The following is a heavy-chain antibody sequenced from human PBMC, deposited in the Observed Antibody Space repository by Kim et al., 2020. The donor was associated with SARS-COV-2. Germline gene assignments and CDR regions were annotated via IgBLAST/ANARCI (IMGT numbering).Heavy chain of an antibody. Sequence: YAQKFQGRATMTRDTSTSTVYMELSSLRSEDTAVYYCARDPYGSGTNWFDPWGQGTLVTVSS. J-gene: IGHJ5*02. V-gene: IGHV1-46*01. D-gene: IGHD3-10*01. CDR3: ARDPYGSGTNWFDP.